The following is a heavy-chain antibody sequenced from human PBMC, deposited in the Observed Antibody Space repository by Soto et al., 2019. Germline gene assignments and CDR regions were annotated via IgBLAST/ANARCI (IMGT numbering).Heavy chain of an antibody. CDR1: GGSISSGGYY. V-gene: IGHV4-31*03. J-gene: IGHJ3*02. CDR3: ARAAYVDIVATPREGAFDI. Sequence: QVQLQESGPGLVKPSQTLSLTCTVSGGSISSGGYYWSWIRQHPGKGLEWIGYIYYSGSTYYNPSLKRRVTISVDTSKNQFSLKLSSVTAADTAVYYCARAAYVDIVATPREGAFDIWGQGTMVTVSS. D-gene: IGHD5-12*01. CDR2: IYYSGST.